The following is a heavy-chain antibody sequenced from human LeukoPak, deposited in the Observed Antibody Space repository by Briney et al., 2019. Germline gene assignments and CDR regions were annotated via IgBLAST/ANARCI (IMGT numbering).Heavy chain of an antibody. Sequence: SVKVSCKASGGTSSSYAISWVRQAPGQGLEWMGGIIPIFGTANYAQKFQGRVTITADESTSTAYMELSSLRSEDTAVYYCARNSDSSGYYYFDYWGQGTLVTVSS. CDR1: GGTSSSYA. V-gene: IGHV1-69*13. J-gene: IGHJ4*02. CDR3: ARNSDSSGYYYFDY. D-gene: IGHD3-22*01. CDR2: IIPIFGTA.